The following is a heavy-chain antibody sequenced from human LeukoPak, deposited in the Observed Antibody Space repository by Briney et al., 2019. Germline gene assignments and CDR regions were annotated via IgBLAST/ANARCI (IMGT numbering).Heavy chain of an antibody. J-gene: IGHJ2*01. D-gene: IGHD2-21*02. CDR3: ATEAIVVVTARDDRYFDL. Sequence: SVKVSCKASGGTFSSYAISWVRQAPGQRLEWMGRIIPILGIPNYAQKFQGRVTITADKSKTTAYMERSSLRSEDTAVDYCATEAIVVVTARDDRYFDLWGRGTLVTVSS. V-gene: IGHV1-69*04. CDR1: GGTFSSYA. CDR2: IIPILGIP.